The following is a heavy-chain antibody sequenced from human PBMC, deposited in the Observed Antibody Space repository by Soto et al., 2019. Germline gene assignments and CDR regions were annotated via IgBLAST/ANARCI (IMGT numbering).Heavy chain of an antibody. CDR2: ISAYNGNT. CDR1: GCTFTGYG. CDR3: ARVRGDIVVVPAATPYNYSGMAV. D-gene: IGHD2-2*01. Sequence: ASVKVSCKASGCTFTGYGISWLRQAPGQGLEWMGWISAYNGNTNYAQKLQGRVTMTTDTSTSTAYMELRSLRSDDTAVYYCARVRGDIVVVPAATPYNYSGMAVWAQGTTIPVS. V-gene: IGHV1-18*01. J-gene: IGHJ6*02.